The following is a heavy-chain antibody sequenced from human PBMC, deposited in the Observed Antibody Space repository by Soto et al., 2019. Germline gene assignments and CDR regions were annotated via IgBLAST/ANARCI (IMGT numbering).Heavy chain of an antibody. Sequence: VQLLESGGDLVQPGGSLRLSCVASGFILNNYAMSWVRQAPGNGLEWVSTIGGTDGDSDGVPWYEDSVKGRFTISRDSSANTLFLHMDNLTPENSALSYRVKRGRNWGAFDFWGQGTTVLVSS. CDR1: GFILNNYA. CDR3: VKRGRNWGAFDF. V-gene: IGHV3-23*01. D-gene: IGHD7-27*01. J-gene: IGHJ3*01. CDR2: IGGTDGDSDGVP.